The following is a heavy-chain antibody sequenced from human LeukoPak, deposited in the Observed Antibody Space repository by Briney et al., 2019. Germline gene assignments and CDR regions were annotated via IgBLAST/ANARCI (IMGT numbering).Heavy chain of an antibody. Sequence: ASVKVSCKASGYTFTSYYMHWVRQAPGQGLEWMGIINPSGGSTSYAPKFQGRVTMTRDMSTSTVYMELSSLRSEDTAVYYCARDEQQLVLFDYWGQGTLVTVSS. CDR3: ARDEQQLVLFDY. CDR2: INPSGGST. CDR1: GYTFTSYY. D-gene: IGHD6-13*01. V-gene: IGHV1-46*01. J-gene: IGHJ4*02.